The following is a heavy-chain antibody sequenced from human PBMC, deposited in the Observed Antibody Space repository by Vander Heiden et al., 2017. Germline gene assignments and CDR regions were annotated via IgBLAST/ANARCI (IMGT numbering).Heavy chain of an antibody. CDR1: GFSFNSYA. D-gene: IGHD2-15*01. J-gene: IGHJ4*02. CDR2: MSGVGGNT. Sequence: EVQLLESGGGLLQPGGSLRLSCAASGFSFNSYAMRSVRQAPGEVLEWVSVMSGVGGNTYYADAVKGRFTISRDNSKNTLYLEMNSLRAEDTAVYYCAKRQRAAFDYWGQGTLVTVSS. V-gene: IGHV3-23*01. CDR3: AKRQRAAFDY.